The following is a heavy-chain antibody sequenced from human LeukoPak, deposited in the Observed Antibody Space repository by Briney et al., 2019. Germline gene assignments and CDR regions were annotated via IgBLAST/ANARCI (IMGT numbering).Heavy chain of an antibody. CDR2: ISDSGST. Sequence: SETLSLTCSVSGASMNGHYWTWIRLSPGKGLEWIGYISDSGSTSYNPSLRSRVIMALEASKTEFSLRLNSVTVADTAVYYCARVFRGAVTSNWFDPWGQGTLVSVSS. CDR3: ARVFRGAVTSNWFDP. D-gene: IGHD3-3*01. J-gene: IGHJ5*02. V-gene: IGHV4-59*11. CDR1: GASMNGHY.